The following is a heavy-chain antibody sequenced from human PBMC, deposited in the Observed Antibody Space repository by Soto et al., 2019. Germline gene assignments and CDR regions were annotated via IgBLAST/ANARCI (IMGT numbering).Heavy chain of an antibody. V-gene: IGHV4-30-2*01. CDR1: GGSISSGGYS. D-gene: IGHD6-19*01. CDR2: IYHSGST. Sequence: QLQLQESGSGLVKPSQTLSLTCAVSGGSISSGGYSWSWVRQPPGKGLEWIGYIYHSGSTYYNPSLKSRVTISVDRSKNQFSLKLSSVTAADTAVYYCARDVAVAGTHWFDPWGQGTLVTVSS. CDR3: ARDVAVAGTHWFDP. J-gene: IGHJ5*02.